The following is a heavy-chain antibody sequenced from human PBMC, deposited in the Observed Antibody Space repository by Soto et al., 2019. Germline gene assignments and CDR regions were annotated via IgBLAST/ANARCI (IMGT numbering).Heavy chain of an antibody. CDR2: IYYSGST. CDR3: ARDYGSGSFPSFYGMDV. D-gene: IGHD3-10*01. CDR1: GGSISRSTYY. V-gene: IGHV4-39*02. Sequence: QLQLQESGPGLVKPSETLSLTCTVSGGSISRSTYYWGWIRQPPGKGLEWIGSIYYSGSTYYNPSLKSRVTISVDTSKNQFSLKLSSVTATDTAVYYCARDYGSGSFPSFYGMDVWGQGTTVTVSS. J-gene: IGHJ6*02.